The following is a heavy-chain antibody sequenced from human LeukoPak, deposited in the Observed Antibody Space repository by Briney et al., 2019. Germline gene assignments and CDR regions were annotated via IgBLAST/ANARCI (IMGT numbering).Heavy chain of an antibody. CDR3: ARDGAYGDPRRNWFDP. CDR2: ISAYNGNT. CDR1: GYTFTNYA. V-gene: IGHV1-18*01. Sequence: ASVKVSCKASGYTFTNYAMNWVRQAPGQGLEWMGWISAYNGNTNYAQKLQGRVTMTTDTSTSTAYMELRSLRSDDTAVYYCARDGAYGDPRRNWFDPWGQGTLVTVSS. J-gene: IGHJ5*02. D-gene: IGHD4-17*01.